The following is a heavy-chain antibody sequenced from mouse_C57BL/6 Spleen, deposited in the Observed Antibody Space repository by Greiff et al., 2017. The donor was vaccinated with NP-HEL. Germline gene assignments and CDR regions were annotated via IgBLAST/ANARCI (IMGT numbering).Heavy chain of an antibody. J-gene: IGHJ4*01. Sequence: EVMLVESGGDLVKPGGSLKLSCAASGFTFSSYGMSWVRQTPDKRLEWVATISSGGSYTYYPDSVKGRFTISRDNAKNTLYLQMSSLKSEDTAMYYCARRGTTVYYYAMDYWGQGTSVTVSS. V-gene: IGHV5-6*02. CDR2: ISSGGSYT. CDR1: GFTFSSYG. CDR3: ARRGTTVYYYAMDY. D-gene: IGHD1-1*01.